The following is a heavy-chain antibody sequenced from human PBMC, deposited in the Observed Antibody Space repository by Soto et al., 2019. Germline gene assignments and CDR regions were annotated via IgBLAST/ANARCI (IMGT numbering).Heavy chain of an antibody. Sequence: EVQMVESGGGLVQPGGSLRLSCAASGFTFSSFCLHWVRQVSGKGLVWVSRVNSDGSTTAYADSVKGRFTVSRDNAKNTLYLQMDNLRAEDTAVCYCAGGAGSNKPFDYWGQGTLVTVSS. CDR1: GFTFSSFC. D-gene: IGHD2-2*01. CDR2: VNSDGSTT. CDR3: AGGAGSNKPFDY. J-gene: IGHJ4*02. V-gene: IGHV3-74*01.